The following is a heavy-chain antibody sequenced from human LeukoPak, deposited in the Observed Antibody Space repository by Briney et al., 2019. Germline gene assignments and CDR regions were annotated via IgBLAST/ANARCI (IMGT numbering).Heavy chain of an antibody. CDR3: ATGEAYSNSWSLDY. CDR1: GYTLTELS. CDR2: FDPEDGET. D-gene: IGHD6-13*01. V-gene: IGHV1-24*01. J-gene: IGHJ4*02. Sequence: ASVKVSCKVSGYTLTELSMHWVRQAPGKGLEWMGGFDPEDGETIYAQKFQGRVTMTENTSTDTAYMELSSLRSEDTAVYYCATGEAYSNSWSLDYWGQGTLVTVSS.